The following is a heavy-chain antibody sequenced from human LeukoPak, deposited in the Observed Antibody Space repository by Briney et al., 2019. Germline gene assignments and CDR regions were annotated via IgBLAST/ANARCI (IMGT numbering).Heavy chain of an antibody. CDR2: IYHSGST. CDR1: GYSISSGYY. J-gene: IGHJ3*02. CDR3: ARDFNYYGSGSYSPFDI. V-gene: IGHV4-38-2*02. Sequence: PSETLSLTCAVSGYSISSGYYWGWIRQPPGKGLEWIGSIYHSGSTYYNPSLKSRVTISVDTSKNQFSLKLSSVTAADTAVYYCARDFNYYGSGSYSPFDIWGQGTMVTVSS. D-gene: IGHD3-10*01.